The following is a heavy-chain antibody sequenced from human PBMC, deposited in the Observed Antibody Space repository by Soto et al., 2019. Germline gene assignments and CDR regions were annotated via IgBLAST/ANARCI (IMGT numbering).Heavy chain of an antibody. J-gene: IGHJ4*02. CDR1: GFTLGDYA. Sequence: PGGSLRLSCAASGFTLGDYAMSWVRQAPGKGLEWVTLDSANGDSRYYADSVKGRFIISRDNSKNTLYLQMSSLRVEDTAVYLYASEKQGSLFASFYDYWGQGTLVTVSS. D-gene: IGHD3-10*02. V-gene: IGHV3-23*01. CDR2: DSANGDSR. CDR3: ASEKQGSLFASFYDY.